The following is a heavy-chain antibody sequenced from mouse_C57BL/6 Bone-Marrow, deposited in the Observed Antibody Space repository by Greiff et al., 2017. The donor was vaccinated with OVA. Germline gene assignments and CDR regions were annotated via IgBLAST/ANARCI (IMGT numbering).Heavy chain of an antibody. CDR2: IYPRDGST. D-gene: IGHD2-4*01. CDR3: ARYDYGPFAY. Sequence: VQLQQSDAELVKPGASVTLCCNVSAPTFPYHTIPLLNPRPAPGLEWIGYIYPRDGSTKYNEKFKGKATLTADKSSSTAYMQLNSLTSEDSAVYFCARYDYGPFAYWGQGTLVTVSA. J-gene: IGHJ3*01. CDR1: APTFPYHT. V-gene: IGHV1-78*01.